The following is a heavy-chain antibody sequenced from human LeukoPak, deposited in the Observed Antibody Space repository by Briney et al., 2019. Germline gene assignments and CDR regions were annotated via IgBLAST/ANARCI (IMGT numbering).Heavy chain of an antibody. D-gene: IGHD5-18*01. CDR2: TYYRSKLYN. Sequence: SQTLSLTCAISGDSLSSNSAAWNWIRQSPSRGLEWLGSTYYRSKLYNDYAVSVKSRITINPDTSKNQFSLQLNSVTPEDTAVYYCARDAAMGSYYYYGMDVWGQGTTVTVSS. CDR3: ARDAAMGSYYYYGMDV. CDR1: GDSLSSNSAA. J-gene: IGHJ6*02. V-gene: IGHV6-1*01.